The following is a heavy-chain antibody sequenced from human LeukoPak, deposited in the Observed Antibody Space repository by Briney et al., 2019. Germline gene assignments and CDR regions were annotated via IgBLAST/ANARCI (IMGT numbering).Heavy chain of an antibody. Sequence: GGSLRLSCAASGFTFSSYAMSWVRQVPGKGLMWVSRMSSDGSSTNYADSVKGRFTISRDNAKNTLYLQMNSLRVEDTAVYYCSRALSNTVRGVGDYWGQGTLVTVSS. J-gene: IGHJ4*02. CDR2: MSSDGSST. CDR1: GFTFSSYA. D-gene: IGHD3-10*01. V-gene: IGHV3-74*01. CDR3: SRALSNTVRGVGDY.